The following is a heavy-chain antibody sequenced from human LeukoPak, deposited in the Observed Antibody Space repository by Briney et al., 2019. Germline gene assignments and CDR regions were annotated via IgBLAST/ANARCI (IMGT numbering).Heavy chain of an antibody. J-gene: IGHJ5*02. CDR2: IWYDGTNK. CDR3: ARATVTRWVDP. Sequence: GGSLRLSCAASGFTFSSFGMHWVRQAPGKGLEWVAVIWYDGTNKYYADSVKGRFTISRDNSKNTLYLQMNSLRAEATAVYYCARATVTRWVDPWGEGALVTVYS. V-gene: IGHV3-33*08. CDR1: GFTFSSFG. D-gene: IGHD4-17*01.